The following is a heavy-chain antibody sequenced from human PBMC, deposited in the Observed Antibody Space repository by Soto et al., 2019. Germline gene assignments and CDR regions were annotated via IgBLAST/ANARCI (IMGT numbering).Heavy chain of an antibody. Sequence: QLQLQESGPGLVKPSETLSLTCTVSGGSISSSNYYWGWIRQPPGKGLEWIGSIYYSGSTYYNPSLKSPVTISVDTSKNQFSLKLSSVTAADTAVYYCARHENRYSVSYYYYYGMDVWGQGTTVTVSS. CDR1: GGSISSSNYY. V-gene: IGHV4-39*01. CDR3: ARHENRYSVSYYYYYGMDV. CDR2: IYYSGST. D-gene: IGHD1-26*01. J-gene: IGHJ6*02.